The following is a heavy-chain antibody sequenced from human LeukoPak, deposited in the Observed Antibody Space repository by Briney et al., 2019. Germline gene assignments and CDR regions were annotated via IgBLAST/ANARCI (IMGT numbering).Heavy chain of an antibody. CDR2: ISSSSSYI. CDR1: GFTFSSYS. CDR3: ARGYKGVAVAVPFDY. J-gene: IGHJ4*02. V-gene: IGHV3-21*01. D-gene: IGHD6-19*01. Sequence: GGSLRLTYAASGFTFSSYSMNWVRQAPGKGLEWVSSISSSSSYIYYADSVKGRFTISRDNAKNSLYLQMNSLRAEDTAVYYCARGYKGVAVAVPFDYWGQGTLVTVSS.